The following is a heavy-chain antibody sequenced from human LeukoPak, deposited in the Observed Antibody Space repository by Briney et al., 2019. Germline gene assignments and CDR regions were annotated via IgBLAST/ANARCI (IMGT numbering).Heavy chain of an antibody. CDR2: INHSGAT. CDR3: ARRVGVALDY. Sequence: PSETLSLTCAVSPGSFSTYYWSWLRQPPGKGLEWLGEINHSGATNYNPSLKSRVTISVDTSKNQFSLKLSSVTAADTAVYYCARRVGVALDYWGQGTLVTVSS. J-gene: IGHJ4*02. CDR1: PGSFSTYY. V-gene: IGHV4-34*01. D-gene: IGHD2-21*01.